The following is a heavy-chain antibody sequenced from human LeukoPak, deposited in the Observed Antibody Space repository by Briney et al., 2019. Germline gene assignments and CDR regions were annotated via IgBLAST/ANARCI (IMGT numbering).Heavy chain of an antibody. J-gene: IGHJ5*02. CDR1: GGSISSISYY. Sequence: SETLSLTCTISGGSISSISYYWDWIRQYPGKGLEWLGTIYYSGSTYYNASLKTRLFISVDTSNNQLSLRLSFVTAADTAVYYCARRRYYDATGYLAWGQGTLITVSS. V-gene: IGHV4-39*01. CDR2: IYYSGST. D-gene: IGHD3-22*01. CDR3: ARRRYYDATGYLA.